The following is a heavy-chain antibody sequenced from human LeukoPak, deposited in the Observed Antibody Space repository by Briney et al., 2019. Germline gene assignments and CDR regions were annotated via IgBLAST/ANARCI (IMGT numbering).Heavy chain of an antibody. CDR1: GYTFTSYG. J-gene: IGHJ6*02. Sequence: ASVKVSCKASGYTFTSYGISWVRRAPGQGLEWMGWISAYNGNTNYAQKLQGRVTMTTDTSTSTAYMELRSLRSDDTAVYYCASSRGGLSYYYGMDVWGQGTTVTVSS. V-gene: IGHV1-18*01. CDR2: ISAYNGNT. CDR3: ASSRGGLSYYYGMDV. D-gene: IGHD3-10*01.